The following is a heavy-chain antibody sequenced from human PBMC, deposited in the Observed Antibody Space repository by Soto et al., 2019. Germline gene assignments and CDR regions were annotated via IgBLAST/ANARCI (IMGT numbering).Heavy chain of an antibody. CDR2: IYYSGNT. CDR1: GGSIRSGGYY. J-gene: IGHJ6*02. Sequence: SETLSLTCTVSGGSIRSGGYYWSWVRQNPRRGLEWIGNIYYSGNTYYNPSLKSRPTISVDTSKNQFSLNLSSVTAADTAVYYCARDRLMATAGTARHYFGLDVWGQGTTVTVSS. CDR3: ARDRLMATAGTARHYFGLDV. D-gene: IGHD5-18*01. V-gene: IGHV4-31*03.